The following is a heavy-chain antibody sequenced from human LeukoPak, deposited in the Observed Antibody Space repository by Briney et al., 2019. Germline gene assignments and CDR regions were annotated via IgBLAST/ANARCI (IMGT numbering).Heavy chain of an antibody. CDR2: ISLSGST. Sequence: SETLSLTCTVSGGSISSYYWTWIPQTPGRGLEWVGRISLSGSTNYNPSLKSRVTMSVDNSQNQFSLKLSSLTTADTAVYYCAGRYSGYADYWGQGTLVTVSS. CDR3: AGRYSGYADY. V-gene: IGHV4-4*07. J-gene: IGHJ4*02. D-gene: IGHD5-12*01. CDR1: GGSISSYY.